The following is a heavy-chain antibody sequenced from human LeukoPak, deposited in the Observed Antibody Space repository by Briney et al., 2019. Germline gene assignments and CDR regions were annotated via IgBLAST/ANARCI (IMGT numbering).Heavy chain of an antibody. CDR2: ISTYNGNT. V-gene: IGHV1-18*01. CDR1: GYTFTSYG. Sequence: ASVKVSCKASGYTFTSYGITWVRQAPGQGLEWMGWISTYNGNTDYAQKVQGRVTMPTDTSTSSAYMELKSLRSDDTAVHYCASELRPRVGAIMPFDYWGPGTLVTVSS. D-gene: IGHD1-26*01. J-gene: IGHJ4*02. CDR3: ASELRPRVGAIMPFDY.